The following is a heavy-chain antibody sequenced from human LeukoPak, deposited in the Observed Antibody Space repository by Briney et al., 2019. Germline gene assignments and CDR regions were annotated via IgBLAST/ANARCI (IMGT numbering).Heavy chain of an antibody. CDR2: IYYSGST. D-gene: IGHD2-15*01. CDR1: GGSFSGYY. Sequence: SETLSLTCAVYGGSFSGYYWSWIRQPPGKGLEWIGYIYYSGSTNYNPSLKSRVTISVDTSKNQFSLKLSSVTAADTAVYYCARSCCSGGSCYSGWFDPWGQGTLVTVSS. V-gene: IGHV4-59*08. J-gene: IGHJ5*02. CDR3: ARSCCSGGSCYSGWFDP.